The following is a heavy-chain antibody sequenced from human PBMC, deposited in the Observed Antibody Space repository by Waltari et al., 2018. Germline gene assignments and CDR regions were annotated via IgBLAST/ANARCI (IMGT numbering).Heavy chain of an antibody. CDR3: AKDIAARLGHFDL. D-gene: IGHD6-6*01. CDR1: GFTFDDYA. V-gene: IGHV3-9*01. Sequence: EVQLVESGGGLVQPGRSLRLSCAASGFTFDDYAMHWVRQAPGKGLECVSGISWNRGSICYAASVKCRFTISRDNAKNSLYLQMNSLRAEDTALYYCAKDIAARLGHFDLWGRGTLVTVSS. J-gene: IGHJ2*01. CDR2: ISWNRGSI.